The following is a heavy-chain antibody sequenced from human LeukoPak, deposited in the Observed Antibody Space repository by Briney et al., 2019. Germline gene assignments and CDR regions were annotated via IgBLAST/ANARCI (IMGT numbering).Heavy chain of an antibody. CDR3: ARDRRYYDTSGTVYYDAMDV. V-gene: IGHV4-59*01. CDR1: GGSMSSYY. J-gene: IGHJ6*02. CDR2: IYYSGST. Sequence: SETLSLTCTVSGGSMSSYYWSWIRQPPGKGLEWIGYIYYSGSTNYNPSLKSRVTISVDTSKNHFSLKLSSVTAADTAVHYCARDRRYYDTSGTVYYDAMDVWGQGTTVTVSS. D-gene: IGHD3-22*01.